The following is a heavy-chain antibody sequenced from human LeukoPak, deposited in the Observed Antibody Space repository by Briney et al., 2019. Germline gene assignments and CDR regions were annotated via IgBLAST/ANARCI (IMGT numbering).Heavy chain of an antibody. J-gene: IGHJ4*02. CDR1: GFTFSSYG. CDR3: AKDDGKGYCSSTSCYKVTGLDC. Sequence: GGSLRLSCAASGFTFSSYGMHWVRQAPGKGLEWVAFIRYDGSNKYYADSVKGRFTISRDNSKNTLYLQINSLRAEDTAVYYCAKDDGKGYCSSTSCYKVTGLDCWGQGTLVTVSS. CDR2: IRYDGSNK. D-gene: IGHD2-2*02. V-gene: IGHV3-30*02.